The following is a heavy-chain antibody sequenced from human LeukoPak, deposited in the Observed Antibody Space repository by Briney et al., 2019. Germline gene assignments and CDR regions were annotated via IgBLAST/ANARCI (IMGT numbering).Heavy chain of an antibody. Sequence: SETLSLTCVVSGYSISSAYYWGWIRQPPGKGLEWIGSIYHSGNTYYNPSLKSRVTISVDTSKNQSPLKLSSVTAADTALYYCVRHKDYYYYYIDVWGKGTTVTVSS. J-gene: IGHJ6*03. V-gene: IGHV4-38-2*01. CDR1: GYSISSAYY. CDR3: VRHKDYYYYYIDV. CDR2: IYHSGNT.